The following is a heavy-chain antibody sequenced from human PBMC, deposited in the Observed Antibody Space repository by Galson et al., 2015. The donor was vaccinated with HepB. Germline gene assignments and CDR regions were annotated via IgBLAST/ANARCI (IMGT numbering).Heavy chain of an antibody. D-gene: IGHD6-19*01. J-gene: IGHJ4*02. Sequence: SVKVSCKASGYTFTSYAMHWVRQAPGQRLEWMGWINAGNGNTKYSQKFQGRVTITRDTSASTAYMELSSLRSEDTAVYYCARDRGSGWYFDYWGQGTLVTVSS. CDR2: INAGNGNT. V-gene: IGHV1-3*01. CDR3: ARDRGSGWYFDY. CDR1: GYTFTSYA.